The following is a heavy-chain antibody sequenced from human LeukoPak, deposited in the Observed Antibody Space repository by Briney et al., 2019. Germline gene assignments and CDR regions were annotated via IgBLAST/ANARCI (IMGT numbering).Heavy chain of an antibody. CDR3: ARGRAYFD. J-gene: IGHJ4*02. D-gene: IGHD3-9*01. V-gene: IGHV4-34*01. Sequence: PSETLSLTCAVYGGSFSGYYWSWIRQPPGKGLEWIGEINHSGRINYNPSLKSRVTISVDTPKNQFSLKLSSVTAADTAVYYCARGRAYFDWGQGTPVTVSS. CDR1: GGSFSGYY. CDR2: INHSGRI.